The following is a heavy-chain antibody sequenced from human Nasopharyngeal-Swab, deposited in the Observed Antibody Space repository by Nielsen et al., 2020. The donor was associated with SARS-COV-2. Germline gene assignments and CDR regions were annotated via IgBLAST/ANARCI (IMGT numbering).Heavy chain of an antibody. CDR2: ISYDGSNK. D-gene: IGHD3-9*01. CDR3: AKDPMRYDILTGYYPYYFDY. Sequence: VRQAPGKGLEWVAVISYDGSNKYYADSVKGRFTIPRDNSKNTLYLQMNSLRAEDTAVYYCAKDPMRYDILTGYYPYYFDYWGQGTLVTVSS. J-gene: IGHJ4*02. V-gene: IGHV3-30*18.